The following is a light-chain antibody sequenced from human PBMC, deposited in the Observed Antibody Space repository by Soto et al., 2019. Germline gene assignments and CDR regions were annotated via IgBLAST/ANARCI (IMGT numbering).Light chain of an antibody. CDR2: GAS. J-gene: IGKJ1*01. CDR1: QSVSSN. V-gene: IGKV3-15*01. Sequence: EIVMTQSPATLSVSPGERATLSCRASQSVSSNLAWFQHKPGQAPRLLIYGASTRATGIPARFSGSGSGTEFTLTISSLQSEDFAIYYCQQYNNWRPWTFGQGTKVEIK. CDR3: QQYNNWRPWT.